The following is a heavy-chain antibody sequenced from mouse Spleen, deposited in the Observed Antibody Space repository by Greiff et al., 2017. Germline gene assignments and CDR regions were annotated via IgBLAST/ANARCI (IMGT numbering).Heavy chain of an antibody. CDR1: GYTFTGYW. J-gene: IGHJ4*01. CDR2: ILPGSGST. D-gene: IGHD1-2*01. Sequence: QVQLQQSGAELMKPGASVKLSCKATGYTFTGYWIEWVKQRPGHGLEWIGEILPGSGSTNYNEKFKGKATFTADTPSNTAYMQLSSLTTEDSAIYYCALLRLRRYYAMDYWGQGTSVTVSS. CDR3: ALLRLRRYYAMDY. V-gene: IGHV1-9*01.